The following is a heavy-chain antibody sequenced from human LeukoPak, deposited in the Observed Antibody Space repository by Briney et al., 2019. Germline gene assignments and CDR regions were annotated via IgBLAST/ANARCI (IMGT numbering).Heavy chain of an antibody. CDR2: LYYSGST. V-gene: IGHV4-39*07. J-gene: IGHJ5*02. Sequence: SETLSLTCTVSGGSISSSSYYWGWIRQPPGKGLEWIGSLYYSGSTYYNPSLKSRVTISIDTSKNQFSLKLTSVTAADTAVFYCATLVRSGSYYWRWFDPWGQGTLVTVSS. CDR1: GGSISSSSYY. CDR3: ATLVRSGSYYWRWFDP. D-gene: IGHD1-26*01.